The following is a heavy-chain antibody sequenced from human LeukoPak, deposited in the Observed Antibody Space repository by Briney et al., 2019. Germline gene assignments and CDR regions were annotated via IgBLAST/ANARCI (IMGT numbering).Heavy chain of an antibody. CDR3: ARDSAWAFDI. Sequence: GGSLRLSCAASGFTFSGYSMNWVRQAPGKGLEWVSYISFSSSIIFYADSVQGRFTISRDNAKNSVYLQINSLRDEDTAEYYCARDSAWAFDIWGQGTMVTVSS. D-gene: IGHD6-19*01. V-gene: IGHV3-48*02. CDR2: ISFSSSII. J-gene: IGHJ3*02. CDR1: GFTFSGYS.